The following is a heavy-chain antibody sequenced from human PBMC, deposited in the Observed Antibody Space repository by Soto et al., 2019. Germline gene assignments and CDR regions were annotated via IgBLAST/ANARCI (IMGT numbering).Heavy chain of an antibody. CDR3: ARKSIGTMRGPYVGYYYYGMDV. Sequence: GGSLRLSCAGSGFTFGSYAMTWVRQAPGKGLEWVSTTRSNGEYTYYSNSVKGRFTVSRDNSKNTLYLEMSSLRAEDTAVYYCARKSIGTMRGPYVGYYYYGMDVWGQGTTVTVSS. V-gene: IGHV3-23*01. CDR1: GFTFGSYA. J-gene: IGHJ6*02. CDR2: TRSNGEYT. D-gene: IGHD3-10*01.